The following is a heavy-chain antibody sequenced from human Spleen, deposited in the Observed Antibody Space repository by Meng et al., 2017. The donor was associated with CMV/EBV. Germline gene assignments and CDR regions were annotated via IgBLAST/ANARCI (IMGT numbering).Heavy chain of an antibody. D-gene: IGHD1-26*01. CDR3: VVGATY. V-gene: IGHV3-21*01. CDR2: ISMSSRYI. J-gene: IGHJ4*02. Sequence: GGSLRLSCSASGFTFSSYSMNWVRQAPGKGLEWVSSISMSSRYIYYAGSVKGRFTISRDNAKNSVYLQMNSLRADDTAVYYCVVGATYWGQGTLVTVSS. CDR1: GFTFSSYS.